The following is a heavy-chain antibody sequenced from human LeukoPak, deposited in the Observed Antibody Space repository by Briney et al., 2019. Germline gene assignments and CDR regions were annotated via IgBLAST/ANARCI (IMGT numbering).Heavy chain of an antibody. CDR2: IYWDDDK. CDR3: AHRPGRGIPAAH. CDR1: GFSLSTSGVG. J-gene: IGHJ4*02. Sequence: SGPTLVNPTQTLTLACTFSGFSLSTSGVGVGWIRQPPGKALEWLALIYWDDDKRYTSSLKSRLTITKDTSKNQVVLTMTNMDPVDTATYYCAHRPGRGIPAAHWGQGTLVTVSS. D-gene: IGHD2-21*01. V-gene: IGHV2-5*02.